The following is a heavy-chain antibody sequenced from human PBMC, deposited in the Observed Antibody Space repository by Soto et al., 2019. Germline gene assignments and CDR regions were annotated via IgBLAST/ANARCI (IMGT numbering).Heavy chain of an antibody. V-gene: IGHV3-33*01. Sequence: GGSLRLSCAASGFTFSSYGMHWVRQAPGKGLEWVAVIWYDGSIKYYADSVKGRFTISRDNSKNTLYLQMNSLRAEDTAVYYCARGVYDSSGYYYGAFDYWGQGTLVTVPS. CDR3: ARGVYDSSGYYYGAFDY. J-gene: IGHJ4*02. D-gene: IGHD3-22*01. CDR2: IWYDGSIK. CDR1: GFTFSSYG.